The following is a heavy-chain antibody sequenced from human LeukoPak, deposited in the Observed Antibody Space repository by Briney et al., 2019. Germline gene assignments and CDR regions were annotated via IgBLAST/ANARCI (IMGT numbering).Heavy chain of an antibody. CDR3: ARRDCSSTSCYSPLFDY. J-gene: IGHJ4*02. CDR1: GYSFTSYG. Sequence: GESLKISCKGSGYSFTSYGIGWVRQMPGKGLEWMGIIYPGDSDTRYSPSFQGQVTISADKSISTAYLQWSSLKASDTAMYYCARRDCSSTSCYSPLFDYWGQGTLVTVSS. CDR2: IYPGDSDT. D-gene: IGHD2-2*01. V-gene: IGHV5-51*01.